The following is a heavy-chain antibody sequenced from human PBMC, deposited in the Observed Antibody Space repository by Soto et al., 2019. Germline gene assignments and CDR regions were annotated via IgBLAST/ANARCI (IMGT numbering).Heavy chain of an antibody. CDR2: IYFDGITT. J-gene: IGHJ4*02. CDR3: ARGGAMGVDY. V-gene: IGHV3-74*01. D-gene: IGHD1-26*01. CDR1: GFTFNTHW. Sequence: GGSLRLSCTASGFTFNTHWVHWVRQAPGKGLVWVSRIYFDGITTNYADSVKGRLTVSRDNAKNTVYLHVNTLRDEDTAVYYCARGGAMGVDYWGQGTLVTSPQ.